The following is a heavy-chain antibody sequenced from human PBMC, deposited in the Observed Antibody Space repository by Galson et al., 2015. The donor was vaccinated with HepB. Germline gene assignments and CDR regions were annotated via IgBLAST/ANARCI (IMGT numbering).Heavy chain of an antibody. CDR3: ARYFGWFYFDT. CDR1: GDSVSSNSAA. Sequence: CAISGDSVSSNSAAWNWIRQPPSRGLEWLGRTYYRSKWYNDYAVSVKSRITINPDTSKNQFSLQLNSVTPEDTAVYYCARYFGWFYFDTWGQGTLVTVSS. V-gene: IGHV6-1*01. J-gene: IGHJ4*02. CDR2: TYYRSKWYN. D-gene: IGHD3-9*01.